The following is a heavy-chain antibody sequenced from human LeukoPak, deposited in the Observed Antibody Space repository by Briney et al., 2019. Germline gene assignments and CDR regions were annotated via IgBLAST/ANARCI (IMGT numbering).Heavy chain of an antibody. CDR3: ARVIMESLYDSSGYDY. J-gene: IGHJ4*02. D-gene: IGHD3-22*01. CDR2: ISAYNGNT. Sequence: ASVKVSCKASGYTFTSYGISWVRQAPGQGLEWMGWISAYNGNTNYAQKLQGRVTMTTDTSTSTAYMELRSLRSDDTAVYYCARVIMESLYDSSGYDYWGQGTLVTVSS. CDR1: GYTFTSYG. V-gene: IGHV1-18*01.